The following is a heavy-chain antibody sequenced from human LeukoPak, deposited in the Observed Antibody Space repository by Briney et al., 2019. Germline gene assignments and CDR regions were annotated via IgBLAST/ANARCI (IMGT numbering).Heavy chain of an antibody. CDR2: ISAYNGNT. J-gene: IGHJ4*02. Sequence: GASVKVSCKASGYTFTSYGISWVRQAPGQGLEWMGWISAYNGNTNYAQKLQGRVTMTTDTSTSTAYMELRSLGSDDTAVYYCARARGGGSYLSKPYYFDYWGQGTLVTVSS. CDR1: GYTFTSYG. CDR3: ARARGGGSYLSKPYYFDY. V-gene: IGHV1-18*01. D-gene: IGHD1-26*01.